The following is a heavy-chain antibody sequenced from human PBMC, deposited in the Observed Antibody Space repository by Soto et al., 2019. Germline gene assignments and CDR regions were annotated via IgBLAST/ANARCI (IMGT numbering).Heavy chain of an antibody. Sequence: QLQLQESGSGLVKPSQTLSLTCAVSGGSISSGGYSWSWIRQPPGKGLEWIGYIYHSGSTYYNPSLKSRVTISVDRSKNQFSLKLSSVTAADTAVYYCARSRTRGYGVVTANCWFDPWGQGTLVTVSS. V-gene: IGHV4-30-2*01. D-gene: IGHD2-21*02. CDR2: IYHSGST. CDR3: ARSRTRGYGVVTANCWFDP. J-gene: IGHJ5*02. CDR1: GGSISSGGYS.